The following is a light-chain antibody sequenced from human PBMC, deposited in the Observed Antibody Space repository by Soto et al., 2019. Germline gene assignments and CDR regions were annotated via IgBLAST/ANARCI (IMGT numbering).Light chain of an antibody. J-gene: IGLJ1*01. CDR3: SSYTSSSTL. CDR2: AVT. Sequence: SVLPQPASVSGSPGQSITISCTGTSSDVGGYNYVSWYQQHPGKAPKLMIYAVTDRPSGVSSRFSGSKSGNTASLTISGLQAEDEADYYCSSYTSSSTLFGTGTKVTVL. CDR1: SSDVGGYNY. V-gene: IGLV2-14*01.